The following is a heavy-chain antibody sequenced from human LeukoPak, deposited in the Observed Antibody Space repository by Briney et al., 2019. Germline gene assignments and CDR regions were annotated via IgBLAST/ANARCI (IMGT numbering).Heavy chain of an antibody. CDR2: ISTDGSTT. Sequence: SGGSLRLSCAVSGFTFSDYWMHWVPHTPGKRLVWVSRISTDGSTTSYAHPVKGRFTISRDNAKNTLYLQMNSLRAEDTAVYYCTRVGSGTTRDYWGQGNLVTVSS. CDR3: TRVGSGTTRDY. V-gene: IGHV3-74*01. D-gene: IGHD1-14*01. CDR1: GFTFSDYW. J-gene: IGHJ4*02.